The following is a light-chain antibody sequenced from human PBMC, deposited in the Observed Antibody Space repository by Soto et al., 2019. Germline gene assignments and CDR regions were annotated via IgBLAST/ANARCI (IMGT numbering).Light chain of an antibody. J-gene: IGKJ1*01. V-gene: IGKV3-15*01. CDR3: QQYYNWPQT. CDR1: QSVNSN. Sequence: ETVMTQSPATLSVSPGERATLSCRASQSVNSNLAWYQQKPGRAPRLLIYGASTRATDIPARFSGSGSGTDFTLSISSLQSEDFAVYCCQQYYNWPQTFGQGTKVEIK. CDR2: GAS.